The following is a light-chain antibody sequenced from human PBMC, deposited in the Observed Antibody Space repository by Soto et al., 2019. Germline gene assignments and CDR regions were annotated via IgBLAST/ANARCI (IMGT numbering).Light chain of an antibody. J-gene: IGKJ1*01. CDR1: QSVTSTY. Sequence: EIVLTQSPGTLSLSPGERATLSCRASQSVTSTYLAWYQQKPGQAPRLLIYGASSRATGIPDRCSGSGSGTDFTLTINRLEPEDFAVYYCQQYGSSETFGQGTKVEIK. CDR3: QQYGSSET. V-gene: IGKV3-20*01. CDR2: GAS.